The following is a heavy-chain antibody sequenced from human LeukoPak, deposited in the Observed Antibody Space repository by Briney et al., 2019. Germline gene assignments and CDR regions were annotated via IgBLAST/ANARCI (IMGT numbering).Heavy chain of an antibody. V-gene: IGHV3-30*04. CDR2: ISYDGSNK. CDR1: GFTFSSYA. J-gene: IGHJ4*02. D-gene: IGHD6-13*01. Sequence: SGGSLSLSCAASGFTFSSYAMHWVRQAPGKGLEWVAVISYDGSNKYYADSVKGRFTISRDNSKNTLYLQMNSLIAEDTAVYYCARDRARDSSSWYVGNFGYWGQGTLVTVSS. CDR3: ARDRARDSSSWYVGNFGY.